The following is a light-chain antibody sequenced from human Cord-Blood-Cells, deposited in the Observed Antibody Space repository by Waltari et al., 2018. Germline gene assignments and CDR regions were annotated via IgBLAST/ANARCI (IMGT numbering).Light chain of an antibody. CDR2: GAS. CDR1: QSVSSN. Sequence: EIVMTPSPATLCVSPGERATLSCRASQSVSSNLAWYQQKPGQAHRLLIYGASTRPTGIPARVSGSGSGTEFTHTISSLQSEDFAVYYCQQYNNWTLTFGGGTKVEIK. CDR3: QQYNNWTLT. V-gene: IGKV3-15*01. J-gene: IGKJ4*01.